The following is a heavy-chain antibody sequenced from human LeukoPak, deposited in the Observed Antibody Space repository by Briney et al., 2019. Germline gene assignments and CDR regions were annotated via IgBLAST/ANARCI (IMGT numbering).Heavy chain of an antibody. V-gene: IGHV3-48*01. D-gene: IGHD5-12*01. Sequence: GGSPRLSCAASGFTFTTYTINWVRQAPGKGLEWVSYISGTGDIIQYADSVRGRFTISRDNAKNSVSLQMNSLRVEDTATYYCARDRALVAFDYWGQGALVTVSS. CDR1: GFTFTTYT. CDR3: ARDRALVAFDY. J-gene: IGHJ4*02. CDR2: ISGTGDII.